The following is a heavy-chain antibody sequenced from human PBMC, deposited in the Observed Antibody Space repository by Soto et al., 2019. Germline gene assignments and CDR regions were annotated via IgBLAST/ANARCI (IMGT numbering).Heavy chain of an antibody. Sequence: SETLSLTCTVSGGSISSYYWSWIRQPPGKGLEWIGYIYYSGSTNYNPSLKSRFTISVDTSKNQFSLKLSSVTAADTAVYYCARQASDTIFGVVIQARYYYYYMDIWGKGTTVTVSS. CDR3: ARQASDTIFGVVIQARYYYYYMDI. J-gene: IGHJ6*03. CDR2: IYYSGST. CDR1: GGSISSYY. V-gene: IGHV4-59*08. D-gene: IGHD3-3*01.